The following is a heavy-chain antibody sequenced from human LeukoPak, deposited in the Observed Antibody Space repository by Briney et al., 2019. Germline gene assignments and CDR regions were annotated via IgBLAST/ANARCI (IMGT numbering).Heavy chain of an antibody. V-gene: IGHV1-18*01. Sequence: GASVKVSCKASGYTFTSYGISWVRQAPGQGLEWMGWISPSNGNTNYAQKLQGRVTMTTDTSTSTAYMELRSLRSDDTAVYYCARDCSTTSCFVHAYWGQGTLVTVSS. CDR2: ISPSNGNT. CDR3: ARDCSTTSCFVHAY. CDR1: GYTFTSYG. D-gene: IGHD2-2*01. J-gene: IGHJ4*02.